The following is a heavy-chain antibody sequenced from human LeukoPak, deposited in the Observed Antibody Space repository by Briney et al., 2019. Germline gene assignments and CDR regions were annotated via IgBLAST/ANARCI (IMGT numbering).Heavy chain of an antibody. D-gene: IGHD3-3*01. CDR1: GFTFSDHY. Sequence: GGSLRLSCAASGFTFSDHYMDWVRQAPGKGLEWVGRTRNKANSYTTEYAASVKGRFTISRDDSKNSLYLQMNSLKTEDTAVYYCARDGRKYYDFWSGYDYWGQGTLVTVSS. CDR3: ARDGRKYYDFWSGYDY. J-gene: IGHJ4*02. V-gene: IGHV3-72*01. CDR2: TRNKANSYTT.